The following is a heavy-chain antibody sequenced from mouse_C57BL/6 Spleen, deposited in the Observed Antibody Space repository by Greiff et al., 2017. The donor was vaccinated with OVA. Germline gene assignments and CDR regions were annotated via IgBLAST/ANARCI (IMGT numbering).Heavy chain of an antibody. Sequence: EVQLQQSGPVLVKPGASVKMSCKASGYTFTDYYMNWVKQSHGKSLEWIGVINPYNGGTSYNQKFKGKATLTVDKSSSTAYMELNSLTSEDSAVYYGARSQLLTTGCFAYWGQGTLVTVSA. CDR2: INPYNGGT. CDR3: ARSQLLTTGCFAY. J-gene: IGHJ3*01. CDR1: GYTFTDYY. V-gene: IGHV1-19*01. D-gene: IGHD1-1*01.